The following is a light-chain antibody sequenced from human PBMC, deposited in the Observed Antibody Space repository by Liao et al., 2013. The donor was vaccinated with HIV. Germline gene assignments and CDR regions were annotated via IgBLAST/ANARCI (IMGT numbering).Light chain of an antibody. CDR2: YDR. CDR1: VIGTKS. V-gene: IGLV3-21*04. CDR3: QVWDSSTDWV. Sequence: YMLAQPPSLSVAPGGTATMTCGGEVIGTKSVNWYRHKPGQAPVMVIFYDRDRPSGIPDRFSGSRSGNTATLSISRAEAGDEADYYCQVWDSSTDWVFGGGTNLAVL. J-gene: IGLJ3*02.